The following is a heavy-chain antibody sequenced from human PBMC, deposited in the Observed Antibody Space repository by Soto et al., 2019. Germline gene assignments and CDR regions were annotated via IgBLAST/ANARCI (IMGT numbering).Heavy chain of an antibody. V-gene: IGHV3-23*01. Sequence: PGGSLRLSCAASGFTFSSYAMSWVRQAPGKGLEWVSAISGSGGSTYYADSVKGRFTISRDNSKNTLYLQMNSLRAEDTAVYYCAKDNIIYILTGYYNDYWGQGTLVTVSS. J-gene: IGHJ4*02. CDR3: AKDNIIYILTGYYNDY. D-gene: IGHD3-9*01. CDR1: GFTFSSYA. CDR2: ISGSGGST.